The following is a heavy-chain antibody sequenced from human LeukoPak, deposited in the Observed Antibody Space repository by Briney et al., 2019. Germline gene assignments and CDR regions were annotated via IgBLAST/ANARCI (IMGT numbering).Heavy chain of an antibody. CDR1: GGSISSYC. J-gene: IGHJ3*02. Sequence: SETLSLTCTVSGGSISSYCWSWIRQPAGKGLEWIGRIYTSGSTNYNPSLKSRVTMSVDTSKNQFSLKLSSVTAADTAVYYCARDILRFLEWTDDAFDIWGQGTMVTVSS. D-gene: IGHD3-3*01. CDR2: IYTSGST. V-gene: IGHV4-4*07. CDR3: ARDILRFLEWTDDAFDI.